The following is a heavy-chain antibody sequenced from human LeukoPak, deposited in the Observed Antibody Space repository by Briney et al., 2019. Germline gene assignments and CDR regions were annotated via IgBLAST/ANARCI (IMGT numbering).Heavy chain of an antibody. J-gene: IGHJ5*02. CDR2: IYYSGTT. Sequence: SETLSLTCTVSGGSISSHVWTWIRQPPGKGLEGIGYIYYSGTTNYNPSRKSRVSISVDTSKNEFSLRLSSVTAADTAVYYCARDFLECSRASCLNWFDPWGQGTLVTVSS. V-gene: IGHV4-59*11. D-gene: IGHD2-2*01. CDR1: GGSISSHV. CDR3: ARDFLECSRASCLNWFDP.